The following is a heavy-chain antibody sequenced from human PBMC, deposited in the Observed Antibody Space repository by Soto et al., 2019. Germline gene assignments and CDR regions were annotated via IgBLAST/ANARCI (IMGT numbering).Heavy chain of an antibody. V-gene: IGHV3-23*01. CDR2: ISGSGGST. D-gene: IGHD6-19*01. CDR1: GFTFSSYA. CDR3: AKGSSGWSERFDY. J-gene: IGHJ4*02. Sequence: EVQLLESGGGLVQPGGSLRLSCAASGFTFSSYAMSWVRQAPGKGLEWVSAISGSGGSTYYADYVKGRFTISRDNSKNTLYLQMSSLRAGDTAVYYCAKGSSGWSERFDYWGQGTLVTVSS.